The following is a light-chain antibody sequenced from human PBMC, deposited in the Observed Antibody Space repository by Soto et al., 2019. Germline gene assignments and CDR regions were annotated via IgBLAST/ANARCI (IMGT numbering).Light chain of an antibody. CDR1: NSNIGTNT. V-gene: IGLV1-44*01. CDR2: TNN. CDR3: AAWDDSLGAYV. Sequence: ALTQPPSASATPGQRVTISCSGSNSNIGTNTVNWYQQLPGTAPRLLIYTNNQRPSGVPQRFSGSKTGTSASLAIGGLQSEDGADYYCAAWDDSLGAYVFGTGTKVTVL. J-gene: IGLJ1*01.